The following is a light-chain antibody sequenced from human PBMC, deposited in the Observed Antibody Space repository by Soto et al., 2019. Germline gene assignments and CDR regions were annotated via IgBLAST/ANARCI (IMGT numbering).Light chain of an antibody. CDR1: NSNIGTNT. V-gene: IGLV1-44*01. CDR2: TNN. CDR3: AAWDDSLGAYV. Sequence: ALTQPPSASATPGQRVTISCSGSNSNIGTNTVNWYQQLPGTAPRLLIYTNNQRPSGVPQRFSGSKTGTSASLAIGGLQSEDGADYYCAAWDDSLGAYVFGTGTKVTVL. J-gene: IGLJ1*01.